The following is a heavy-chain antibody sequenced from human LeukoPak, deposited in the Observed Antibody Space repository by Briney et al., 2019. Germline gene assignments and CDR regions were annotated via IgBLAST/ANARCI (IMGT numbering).Heavy chain of an antibody. D-gene: IGHD6-19*01. CDR3: AKDRLVAVAGTYGGFDY. J-gene: IGHJ4*02. CDR2: ISYDGSNK. CDR1: GFTFSSYA. V-gene: IGHV3-30-3*01. Sequence: GGSLRLSCAASGFTFSSYAMHWVRQAPGKGLEWVAVISYDGSNKYYADSVKGRFTISRDNSKNTLYLQMNSLRAEDTAVYYCAKDRLVAVAGTYGGFDYWGQGTLVTVSS.